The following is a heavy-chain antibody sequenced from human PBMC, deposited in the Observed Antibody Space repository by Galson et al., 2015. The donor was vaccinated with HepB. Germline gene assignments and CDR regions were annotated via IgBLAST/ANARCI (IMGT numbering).Heavy chain of an antibody. CDR3: VKDSSQYSSRWYYYYGMDV. Sequence: SPRLSCAASGFTFSSYAIHWVRQAPGKGLEYVSAISSDGGSTYYADSVKGRFTISRDNSKNTLYLQMSSLRTEDTAVYYCVKDSSQYSSRWYYYYGMDVWGQGTTVTVSS. J-gene: IGHJ6*02. V-gene: IGHV3-64D*06. D-gene: IGHD6-13*01. CDR1: GFTFSSYA. CDR2: ISSDGGST.